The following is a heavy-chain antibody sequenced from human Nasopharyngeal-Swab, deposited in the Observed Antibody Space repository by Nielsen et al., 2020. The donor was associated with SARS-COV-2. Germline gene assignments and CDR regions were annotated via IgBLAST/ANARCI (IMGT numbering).Heavy chain of an antibody. CDR3: ARGRAAAVDY. CDR2: IYYSGST. V-gene: IGHV4-59*01. J-gene: IGHJ4*02. D-gene: IGHD6-13*01. Sequence: WIRQPPGKGLEWIGYIYYSGSTNYNPSLKSRVTISVDTSENQFSLKLSSVTAADTAVYHCARGRAAAVDYWGQGTLVTVSS.